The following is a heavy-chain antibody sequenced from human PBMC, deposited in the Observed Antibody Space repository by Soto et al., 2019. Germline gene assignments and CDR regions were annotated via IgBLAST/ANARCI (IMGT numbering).Heavy chain of an antibody. CDR1: GFRFEQYV. J-gene: IGHJ4*02. CDR3: LKDAPNGSIDD. V-gene: IGHV3-9*01. CDR2: VSPTGDTV. Sequence: VQVVASGGGLVQPGRSLRLSCAVSGFRFEQYVMHWVRQAPGKGLECVSTVSPTGDTVAYADSVEGRFTVSRDNANNSLDLQMNSLKGVDTAFYYCLKDAPNGSIDDWGQGTLVTVSS. D-gene: IGHD3-10*01.